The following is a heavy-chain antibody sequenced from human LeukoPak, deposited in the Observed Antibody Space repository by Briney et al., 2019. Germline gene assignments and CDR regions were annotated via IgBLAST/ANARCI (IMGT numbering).Heavy chain of an antibody. CDR3: ATLGGDFAY. CDR2: ISWNSGSI. Sequence: TGGSLRLSCAASGFTFDDYAMHWVRQAPGKGQEWVSGISWNSGSIGYADSVKGRFTISRDNAKNSLHLQMNSLRAEDMALYYCATLGGDFAYWGQGTLVTVSS. V-gene: IGHV3-9*03. D-gene: IGHD3-16*01. J-gene: IGHJ4*02. CDR1: GFTFDDYA.